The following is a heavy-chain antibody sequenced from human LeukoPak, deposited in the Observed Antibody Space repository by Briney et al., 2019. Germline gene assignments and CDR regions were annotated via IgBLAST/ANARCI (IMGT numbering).Heavy chain of an antibody. CDR2: INPSGGST. D-gene: IGHD6-19*01. V-gene: IGHV1-46*01. J-gene: IGHJ4*02. Sequence: ASVKVSCKASGYTFTSYYMHWVRQAPGQGLEWMGIINPSGGSTGYAQKFQGRVTMTRDTSTSTVYMELSRLRSDDTAVYYCARGVGSSGWYDYWGQGTLVTVSS. CDR1: GYTFTSYY. CDR3: ARGVGSSGWYDY.